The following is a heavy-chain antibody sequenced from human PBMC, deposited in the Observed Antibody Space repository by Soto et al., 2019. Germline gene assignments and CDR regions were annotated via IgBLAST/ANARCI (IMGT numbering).Heavy chain of an antibody. V-gene: IGHV4-59*01. Sequence: SETLSLTCTVSGGSISSYYWSWIRQPPGKGLEWIGYIYYSGSTNYNPSLKSRVTISVDTSKNQFSLKLSSVTAADTAVYYCASSSYDFWSGSSFRNWFDPWGQGTLVTVSS. CDR2: IYYSGST. J-gene: IGHJ5*02. CDR1: GGSISSYY. D-gene: IGHD3-3*01. CDR3: ASSSYDFWSGSSFRNWFDP.